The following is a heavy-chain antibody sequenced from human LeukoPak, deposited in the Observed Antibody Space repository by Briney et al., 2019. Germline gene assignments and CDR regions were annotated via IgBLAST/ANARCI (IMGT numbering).Heavy chain of an antibody. D-gene: IGHD1-26*01. CDR1: GGSISPYY. V-gene: IGHV4-59*08. Sequence: PSETLSLTCTASGGSISPYYWSWIRQPPGKGLEWIGYIYYSGRTNYNPSLKSRVTISVDTSKNQFSLKLSSVTAADTAMYYCARHGGGGESYPRVFDYWGRGNLVTVSS. J-gene: IGHJ4*02. CDR3: ARHGGGGESYPRVFDY. CDR2: IYYSGRT.